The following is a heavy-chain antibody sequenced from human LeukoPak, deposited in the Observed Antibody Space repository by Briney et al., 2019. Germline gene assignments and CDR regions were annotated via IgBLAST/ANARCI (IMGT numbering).Heavy chain of an antibody. J-gene: IGHJ6*03. CDR3: ASRGTTGTTSSGLSYYYYYMDV. Sequence: SVKVSCKASGYTFTSYGISWVRQAPGQGLEWMGGIIPIFGTANYAQKFQGRVTITTDESTSTAYMELSSLRSEDTAVYYCASRGTTGTTSSGLSYYYYYMDVWGKGTTVTVSS. CDR1: GYTFTSYG. D-gene: IGHD1-1*01. V-gene: IGHV1-69*05. CDR2: IIPIFGTA.